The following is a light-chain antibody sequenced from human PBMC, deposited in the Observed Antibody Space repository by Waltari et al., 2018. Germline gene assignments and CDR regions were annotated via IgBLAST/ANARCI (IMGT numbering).Light chain of an antibody. CDR1: QDLCDF. CDR3: QKYNSPPFT. V-gene: IGKV1-27*01. J-gene: IGKJ3*01. Sequence: DIEMTKSPSSLSASVGDRVTITCRASQDLCDFLAWYQQKPGKVPTLLIYGASTLHSGVSSRFSGSGSGTEFTLTISGLQPEDVATYYCQKYNSPPFTFGPGTKVDL. CDR2: GAS.